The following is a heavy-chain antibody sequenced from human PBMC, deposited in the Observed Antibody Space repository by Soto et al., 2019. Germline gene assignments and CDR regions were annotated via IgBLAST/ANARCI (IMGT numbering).Heavy chain of an antibody. Sequence: PFQPLSLTRSVGKECSSHSRFYYAWNRQPPGEGLEWIGSIYHTGNAYYNPSLKSRVTISVDTSKNQFSLKLTSVTAADAALYYCARDFFDSSDYNTNWFYPWGQGTLVPVSS. CDR2: IYHTGNA. V-gene: IGHV4-39*01. D-gene: IGHD3-22*01. CDR1: KECSSHSRFY. J-gene: IGHJ5*02. CDR3: ARDFFDSSDYNTNWFYP.